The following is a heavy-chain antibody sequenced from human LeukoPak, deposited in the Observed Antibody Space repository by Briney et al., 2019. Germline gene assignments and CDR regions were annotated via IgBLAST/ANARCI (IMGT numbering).Heavy chain of an antibody. CDR2: IYHSVST. V-gene: IGHV4-30-2*01. CDR3: ARGGYGSGSYYKSKAYYYYGMDV. D-gene: IGHD3-10*01. CDR1: GVSISSGGYA. Sequence: PSQTLSLTCAVSGVSISSGGYAWSWLRQPPGKGLEWIVYIYHSVSTYYNPSLKSRVTISVDRSKNQFSLKLSSVTAADTAVYYCARGGYGSGSYYKSKAYYYYGMDVWGQGTTVTVSS. J-gene: IGHJ6*02.